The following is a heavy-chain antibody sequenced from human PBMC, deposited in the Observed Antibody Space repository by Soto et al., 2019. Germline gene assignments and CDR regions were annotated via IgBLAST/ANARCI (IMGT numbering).Heavy chain of an antibody. V-gene: IGHV3-23*01. D-gene: IGHD1-1*01. J-gene: IGHJ4*02. CDR2: ISGSGFST. Sequence: GGPKRLSCRASEFNIKDYAMSRVRKKTGKGLEWVSGISGSGFSTYYADSVNGRFTISRDNSKNTLYLQMNSLRAEDTATYYCAKDRPETTNWVHLDYWGQGALVTVSS. CDR3: AKDRPETTNWVHLDY. CDR1: EFNIKDYA.